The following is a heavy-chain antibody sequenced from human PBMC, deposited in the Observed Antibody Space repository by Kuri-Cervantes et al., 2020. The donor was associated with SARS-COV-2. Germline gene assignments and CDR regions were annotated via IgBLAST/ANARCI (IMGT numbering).Heavy chain of an antibody. CDR1: GFPFRNFG. CDR3: AKPFHDYSDYGGAFDM. Sequence: GGSLRPSCAASGFPFRNFGMHWVRQAPGKGLEWVAIISYDTTNKYYADSVKGRFTVSRDDSKSMVYLQMNSLRPEDTALYYCAKPFHDYSDYGGAFDMWGQGTMVTVSS. V-gene: IGHV3-30*18. CDR2: ISYDTTNK. D-gene: IGHD4-11*01. J-gene: IGHJ3*02.